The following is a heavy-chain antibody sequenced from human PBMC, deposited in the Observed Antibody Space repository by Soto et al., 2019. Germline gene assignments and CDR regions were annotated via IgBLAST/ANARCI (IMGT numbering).Heavy chain of an antibody. CDR2: INHSGST. CDR1: GGSFSGYY. CDR3: ASAYYYDSSGQHDY. J-gene: IGHJ4*02. D-gene: IGHD3-22*01. Sequence: QVQLQQWGAGLLKPSETLSLTCAVYGGSFSGYYWSWIRQPPGKGLEWIGEINHSGSTNYNPSLKSRVTISVDASKNQFSLKLSSVTAADTAVYYCASAYYYDSSGQHDYWGQGTLVTVSS. V-gene: IGHV4-34*01.